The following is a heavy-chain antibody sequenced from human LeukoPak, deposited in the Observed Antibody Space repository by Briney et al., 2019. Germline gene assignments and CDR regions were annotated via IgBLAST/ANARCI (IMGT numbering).Heavy chain of an antibody. J-gene: IGHJ4*02. CDR2: FDPEEGEI. CDR1: GETLTEIS. V-gene: IGHV1-24*01. Sequence: AAVKVSRKVSGETLTEISMHWVRQAPGKGLEWMGGFDPEEGEIIYAQQFEGRVVMTEDTSTDTAYLEFGSLTSEDTAVYFCATLVTAYCGGDCLTYFDYWGQGTLVTVSS. CDR3: ATLVTAYCGGDCLTYFDY. D-gene: IGHD2-21*02.